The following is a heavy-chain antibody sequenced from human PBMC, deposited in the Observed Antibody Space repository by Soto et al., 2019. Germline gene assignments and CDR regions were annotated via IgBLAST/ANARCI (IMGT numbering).Heavy chain of an antibody. CDR3: SMARFQVLSGKPSVDT. CDR1: GGSITTGGSY. Sequence: NLSHTRTVSGGSITTGGSYWSWIRQHTGKGLEWIGNIYHSGNTYYNPSLKSRLTISVDTSKNHFSLMVDSVTAADTAVYDGSMARFQVLSGKPSVDTWSKGTLGT. J-gene: IGHJ5*02. CDR2: IYHSGNT. V-gene: IGHV4-31*02. D-gene: IGHD2-2*01.